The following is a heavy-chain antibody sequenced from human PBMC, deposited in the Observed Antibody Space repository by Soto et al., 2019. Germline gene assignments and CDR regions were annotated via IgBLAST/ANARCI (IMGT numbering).Heavy chain of an antibody. Sequence: TSETLSLTCTVSGGSISSYYWSWIRQPAGKGLEWIGRIYTSGSTNYNPSLKSRVTMSVDTSKNQFSLKLSSVTAADTAVYYCARDRGATVTTDNGYWFDPWGQGTLVTVSS. D-gene: IGHD4-17*01. CDR2: IYTSGST. CDR1: GGSISSYY. CDR3: ARDRGATVTTDNGYWFDP. V-gene: IGHV4-4*07. J-gene: IGHJ5*02.